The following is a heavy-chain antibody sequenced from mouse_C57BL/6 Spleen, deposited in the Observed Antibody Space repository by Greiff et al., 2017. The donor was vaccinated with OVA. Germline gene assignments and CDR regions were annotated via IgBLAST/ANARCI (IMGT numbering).Heavy chain of an antibody. D-gene: IGHD1-1*01. CDR1: GFTFSDYG. CDR2: ISSGSSTI. CDR3: ASVYGSSYSYAMDY. Sequence: EVKLMESGGGLVKPGGSPKLSCAASGFTFSDYGMHWVRQAPEKGLEWVAYISSGSSTIYYADTVKGRFTISRDNAKNTLFLQMTSLRSEDTAMYYCASVYGSSYSYAMDYWGQGTSVTVSS. V-gene: IGHV5-17*01. J-gene: IGHJ4*01.